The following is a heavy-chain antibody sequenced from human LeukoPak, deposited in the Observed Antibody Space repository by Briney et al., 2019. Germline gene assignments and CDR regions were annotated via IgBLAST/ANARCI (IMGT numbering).Heavy chain of an antibody. D-gene: IGHD4-23*01. CDR2: IAFDGKKT. J-gene: IGHJ2*01. V-gene: IGHV3-33*05. CDR1: GLTLSNFG. CDR3: ARCRGGGGEYWNFDL. Sequence: GGSLRLSCAASGLTLSNFGMHWVRQAPGKGLEWVAFIAFDGKKTHYTDSVKGRFTISRDNSIDTLYLQMNSLRADDTAIYYCARCRGGGGEYWNFDLWGRGILVTVSS.